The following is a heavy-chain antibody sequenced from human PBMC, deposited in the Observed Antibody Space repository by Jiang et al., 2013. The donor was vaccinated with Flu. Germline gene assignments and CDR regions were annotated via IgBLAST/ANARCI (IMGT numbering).Heavy chain of an antibody. CDR2: ISDIGST. V-gene: IGHV4-59*01. CDR1: GGSISSDY. CDR3: ARAGKYSSGWDPFDF. J-gene: IGHJ3*01. Sequence: YGSGLVKPSETLSLTCIVSGGSISSDYWAWIRQPPGRGLEWIGDISDIGSTNYAPSLESRVTISVDTSKNQVSLRLSSVTAADSAVYYCARAGKYSSGWDPFDFWGQGTMVTVSS. D-gene: IGHD6-19*01.